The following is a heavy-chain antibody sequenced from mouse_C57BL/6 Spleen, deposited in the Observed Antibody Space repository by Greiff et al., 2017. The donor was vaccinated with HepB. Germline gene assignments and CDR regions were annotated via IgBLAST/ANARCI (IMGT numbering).Heavy chain of an antibody. V-gene: IGHV1-52*01. J-gene: IGHJ4*01. CDR3: ARKTNYYYAMDY. Sequence: VQLQQSGAELVKPGASVKLSCKASGYTFTSYWMHWVKQRPIQGLEWIGNIDPSDSETHYNQKFKDKATLTVDKSSSTAYMQLSSLTSEDSAVYYCARKTNYYYAMDYWGQGTSVTVSS. CDR2: IDPSDSET. CDR1: GYTFTSYW.